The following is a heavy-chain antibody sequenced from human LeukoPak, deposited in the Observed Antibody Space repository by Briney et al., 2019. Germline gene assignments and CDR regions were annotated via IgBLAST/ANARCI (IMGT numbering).Heavy chain of an antibody. CDR1: GGSISSYY. CDR2: IYTSGST. Sequence: SETLSLTCTVSGGSISSYYRSWIRQPAGKGLEWIGRIYTSGSTNYNPSLKSRVTMSVDTSKNQSSLKLSSVTAADTAVYYCARDYDSSGIDYWGQGTLVTVSS. D-gene: IGHD3-22*01. J-gene: IGHJ4*02. V-gene: IGHV4-4*07. CDR3: ARDYDSSGIDY.